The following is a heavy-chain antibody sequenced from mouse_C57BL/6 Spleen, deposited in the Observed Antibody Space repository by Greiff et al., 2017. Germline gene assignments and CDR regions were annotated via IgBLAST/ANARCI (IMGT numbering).Heavy chain of an antibody. CDR1: GYTFTSYW. D-gene: IGHD2-12*01. Sequence: QVQLKESGAELAKPGASVKLSCKASGYTFTSYWMHWVKQRPGQGLEWIGYINPSSGYTKYNQKFKDKATLTADKSSSTAYMQLSSLTYEDSAVYYCASMALRRGFAYWGQGTLVTFSA. J-gene: IGHJ3*01. CDR2: INPSSGYT. V-gene: IGHV1-7*01. CDR3: ASMALRRGFAY.